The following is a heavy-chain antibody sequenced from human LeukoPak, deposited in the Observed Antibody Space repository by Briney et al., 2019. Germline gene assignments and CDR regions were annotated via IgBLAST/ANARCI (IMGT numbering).Heavy chain of an antibody. CDR3: AKDQAGAYDM. CDR1: GFAFSSYW. D-gene: IGHD3-10*01. V-gene: IGHV3-74*01. CDR2: ISSDGSAT. Sequence: GGSLRLSCAASGFAFSSYWMHWVRQAPGKGLGWVSRISSDGSATSYADSVKGRFTISRDNAKNTLYLQMNSLRAEDTAVYYCAKDQAGAYDMWGQGTMVTVSS. J-gene: IGHJ3*02.